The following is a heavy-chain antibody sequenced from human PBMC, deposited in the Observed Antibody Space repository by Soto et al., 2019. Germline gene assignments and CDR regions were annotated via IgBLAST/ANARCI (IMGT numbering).Heavy chain of an antibody. J-gene: IGHJ6*02. CDR1: GFSLSNARMG. CDR3: ARDCSGGSCYADLDYYYGMDV. CDR2: IFSNDEK. Sequence: QVTLKESGPVLVKPTETLTLTCTVSGFSLSNARMGVGWIRQPPGKALEWLAHIFSNDEKSYSTSLKSRLTISKDTSKSQVVLTMTNMDPVDTATYYCARDCSGGSCYADLDYYYGMDVWGQGTTVTVSS. V-gene: IGHV2-26*01. D-gene: IGHD2-15*01.